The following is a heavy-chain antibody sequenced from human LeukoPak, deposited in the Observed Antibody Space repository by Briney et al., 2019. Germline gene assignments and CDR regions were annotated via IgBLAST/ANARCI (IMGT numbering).Heavy chain of an antibody. CDR1: GGSISTY. Sequence: SETLSLTCTVSGGSISTYWTWIRQPPGKELEWIGYLHYSGNTNYNPSLKSRATILVDTSKNQFSLKLSSVNTADTAIYYCARVSSSSWFGPFDYWGQGAPVTVSS. V-gene: IGHV4-59*01. J-gene: IGHJ4*02. CDR2: LHYSGNT. D-gene: IGHD3-10*01. CDR3: ARVSSSSWFGPFDY.